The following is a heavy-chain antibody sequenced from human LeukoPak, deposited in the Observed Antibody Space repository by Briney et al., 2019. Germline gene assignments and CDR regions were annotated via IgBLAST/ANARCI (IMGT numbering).Heavy chain of an antibody. CDR2: ISWNSGNI. D-gene: IGHD2/OR15-2a*01. CDR1: GFSFDDYA. J-gene: IGHJ6*03. V-gene: IGHV3-9*01. Sequence: GGSLRLSCAGSGFSFDDYAMHWVRQTPGKGLEWVSGISWNSGNIAYADFVGGRFAISRDNAKNSLSLQMNSLSDEDTAVYYCAKDAYGGATFFYYMDVWGKGTTVTVSS. CDR3: AKDAYGGATFFYYMDV.